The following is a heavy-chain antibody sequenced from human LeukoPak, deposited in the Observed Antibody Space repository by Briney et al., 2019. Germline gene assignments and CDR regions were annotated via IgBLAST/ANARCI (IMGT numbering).Heavy chain of an antibody. D-gene: IGHD2-2*02. CDR3: AKDFYCSSTSCYTPEYSQH. Sequence: GASLRLSCTASGFTFSSYGMHWVRQAPGKGLEWVALISSDGSNTYYADYVKGRFTISTDNSKSTLYLEMNSLRAEDTAVYYCAKDFYCSSTSCYTPEYSQHWGQGTLVTVSS. V-gene: IGHV3-30*02. J-gene: IGHJ1*01. CDR1: GFTFSSYG. CDR2: ISSDGSNT.